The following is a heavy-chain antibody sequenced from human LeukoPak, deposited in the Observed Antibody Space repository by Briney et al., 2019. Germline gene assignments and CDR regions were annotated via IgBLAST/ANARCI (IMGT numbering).Heavy chain of an antibody. V-gene: IGHV3-11*04. CDR2: ISSSGSTI. J-gene: IGHJ5*02. D-gene: IGHD1-26*01. CDR1: GFTFSDYY. Sequence: GGSLRLSCAASGFTFSDYYMSWIRQAPGKGLDWVSYISSSGSTIYYADSVKGRFTISRDNAKNSLYLQMNSLRAEDTAVYYCARATYSGSFYPGAWGQGTLVTVSS. CDR3: ARATYSGSFYPGA.